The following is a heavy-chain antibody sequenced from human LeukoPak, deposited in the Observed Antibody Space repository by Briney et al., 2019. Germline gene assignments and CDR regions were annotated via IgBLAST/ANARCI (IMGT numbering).Heavy chain of an antibody. CDR3: ATPLRGFGELLLLTH. V-gene: IGHV1-2*02. D-gene: IGHD3-10*01. Sequence: EASVKVSCKASGYTFTGYYMHWVRQAPGQGLEWMGWINPNSGGTNYAQKFQGRVTMTRDTSISTACMELSRLRSDDTAVYYCATPLRGFGELLLLTHWGQGTLVTVSS. CDR1: GYTFTGYY. CDR2: INPNSGGT. J-gene: IGHJ4*02.